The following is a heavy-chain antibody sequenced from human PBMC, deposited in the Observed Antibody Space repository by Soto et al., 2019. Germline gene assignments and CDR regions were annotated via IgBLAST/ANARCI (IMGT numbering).Heavy chain of an antibody. V-gene: IGHV4-39*01. Sequence: SETLSLTCTVSGDSISSSSYYWGWIRQPPGKGLEWVGSVYYAGNTFYNPSLKSRVTISVDTSKNQFSLKVNSVTAADTAVYYCVRHRRMGATGWYFDYWGQGILVTVS. J-gene: IGHJ4*02. CDR3: VRHRRMGATGWYFDY. CDR2: VYYAGNT. D-gene: IGHD1-26*01. CDR1: GDSISSSSYY.